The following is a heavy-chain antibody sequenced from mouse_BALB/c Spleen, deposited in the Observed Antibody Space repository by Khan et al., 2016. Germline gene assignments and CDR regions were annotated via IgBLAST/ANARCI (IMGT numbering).Heavy chain of an antibody. CDR1: GYTFTDYY. CDR2: IYPGSGNT. CDR3: ARRYGFYDFDY. J-gene: IGHJ2*01. V-gene: IGHV1-77*01. D-gene: IGHD2-10*02. Sequence: QVQLQQPGAELARPGASVKLSCKASGYTFTDYYINWVKQRTGQGLEWIGEIYPGSGNTYYNEKFKGKATLTADKSSSTAYMQLSSLTSEDSAVYFGARRYGFYDFDYWGQGTTLTFSS.